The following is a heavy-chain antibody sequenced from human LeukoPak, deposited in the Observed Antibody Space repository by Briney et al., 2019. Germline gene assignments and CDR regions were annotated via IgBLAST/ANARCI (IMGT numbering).Heavy chain of an antibody. Sequence: GGSLSPSCALSGFTFDNYATIGVPEAPEKGVECVLGICGSDVNTYYADSVKGRFTISRDNSKNTLYVQLNSLRGEDTAIYDCARDTSYNYGAHAMDVWGQGTTVTVSS. CDR2: ICGSDVNT. CDR3: ARDTSYNYGAHAMDV. CDR1: GFTFDNYA. D-gene: IGHD4/OR15-4a*01. J-gene: IGHJ6*02. V-gene: IGHV3-23*01.